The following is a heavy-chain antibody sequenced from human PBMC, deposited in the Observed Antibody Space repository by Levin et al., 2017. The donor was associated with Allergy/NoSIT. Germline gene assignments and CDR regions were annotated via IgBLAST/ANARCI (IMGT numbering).Heavy chain of an antibody. CDR2: IYSGGNT. J-gene: IGHJ3*02. CDR1: GFTVSSTY. Sequence: GGSLRLSCAASGFTVSSTYMSWVRQAPGKGLEWVSVIYSGGNTYYADSVKGRFTISRDNSKNTLYLQMNSLRVEDTAVYYCARDPGGWGSDAFDIWGQGTMVTVSS. CDR3: ARDPGGWGSDAFDI. V-gene: IGHV3-53*01. D-gene: IGHD7-27*01.